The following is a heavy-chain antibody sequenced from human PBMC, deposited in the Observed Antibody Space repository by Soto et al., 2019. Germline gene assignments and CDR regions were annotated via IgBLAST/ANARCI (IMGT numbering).Heavy chain of an antibody. CDR2: ISSNGGST. V-gene: IGHV3-64D*08. D-gene: IGHD3-9*01. Sequence: GGSLRLSCSASGFTFSSYAMHWVRQAPGKGLEYVSAISSNGGSTYYADSVKGRFTISRDNSKNTLYLQMSSLRAEDTAVYYCVKGPRVGRYFDWDKGDWGQGTLVTVSS. CDR1: GFTFSSYA. J-gene: IGHJ4*02. CDR3: VKGPRVGRYFDWDKGD.